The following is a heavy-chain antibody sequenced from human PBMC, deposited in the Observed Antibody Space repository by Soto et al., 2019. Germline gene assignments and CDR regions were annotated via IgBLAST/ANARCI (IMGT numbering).Heavy chain of an antibody. CDR1: GYTFTSYG. V-gene: IGHV1-18*04. Sequence: ASVKVSCKASGYTFTSYGISWVRQATGQGPEWMGWISAYNGNTNYAQKLQGRVTMTTDTYTSTAYMELRSLRSDDTAVYYCARGGARGYSYGYFSAMAGCDYWGQGTLVIVSS. CDR3: ARGGARGYSYGYFSAMAGCDY. CDR2: ISAYNGNT. J-gene: IGHJ4*02. D-gene: IGHD5-18*01.